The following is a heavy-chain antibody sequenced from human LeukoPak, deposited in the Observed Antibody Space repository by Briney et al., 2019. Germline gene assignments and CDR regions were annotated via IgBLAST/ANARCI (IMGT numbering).Heavy chain of an antibody. CDR1: GFTFKNFG. Sequence: GGSLRLSCAASGFTFKNFGMSWVRQAPGKGLEWVSAIGGSGVSTYYADSVKGRFTISRDNSRNTLYLQMKSLRAADTAVYYCAKEYCSSTSCFYWFFDLWGRGTRVAVSS. D-gene: IGHD2-2*01. J-gene: IGHJ2*01. V-gene: IGHV3-23*01. CDR2: IGGSGVST. CDR3: AKEYCSSTSCFYWFFDL.